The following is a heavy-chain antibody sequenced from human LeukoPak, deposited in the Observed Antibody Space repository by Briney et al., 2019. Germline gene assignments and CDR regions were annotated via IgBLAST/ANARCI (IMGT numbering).Heavy chain of an antibody. D-gene: IGHD3-22*01. CDR2: IYHSGST. CDR3: ARAPYYYDSSGYWNY. V-gene: IGHV4-4*02. Sequence: PSGTLSLTCAVSGGSISSSNWWSWVRQPPGKGLEWIGEIYHSGSTNYNPSLKSRVTISVGKSKNQFSLKLNSVTAADTAVYYCARAPYYYDSSGYWNYWGQGTLVTVSS. J-gene: IGHJ4*02. CDR1: GGSISSSNW.